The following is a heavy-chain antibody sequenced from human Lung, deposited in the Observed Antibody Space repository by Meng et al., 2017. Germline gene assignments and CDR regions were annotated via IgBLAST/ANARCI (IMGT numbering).Heavy chain of an antibody. CDR3: ARGPGAVRSPYYFDY. D-gene: IGHD2-15*01. CDR1: GYSFTGYY. V-gene: IGHV1-2*06. J-gene: IGHJ4*02. Sequence: QVQLVQSGAEVKKPGAAVKASGKASGYSFTGYYMHWVRQGPGQGLEWMGRVNPNSGDTRYAQKFQGRVTMTRDTAISTAYMELSSLIFDDTAVYYCARGPGAVRSPYYFDYWGQGTLVTVSS. CDR2: VNPNSGDT.